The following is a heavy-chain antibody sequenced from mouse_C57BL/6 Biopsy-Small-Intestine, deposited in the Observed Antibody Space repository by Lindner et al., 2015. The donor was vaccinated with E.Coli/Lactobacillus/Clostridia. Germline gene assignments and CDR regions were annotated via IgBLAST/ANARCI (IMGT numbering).Heavy chain of an antibody. D-gene: IGHD4-1*02. CDR1: GYTFTRYW. J-gene: IGHJ2*01. V-gene: IGHV1-7*01. CDR2: IYPSSGYT. CDR3: ARGGTNWDGDFFDY. Sequence: VQLQESGAELAKPGASVKLSCKASGYTFTRYWMYWVKQRPGQGLEWIGYIYPSSGYTKYNQKFKDKATLTADKSSNTAYMQLGSLTYEDSAVYYCARGGTNWDGDFFDYWGQGTTLTVSS.